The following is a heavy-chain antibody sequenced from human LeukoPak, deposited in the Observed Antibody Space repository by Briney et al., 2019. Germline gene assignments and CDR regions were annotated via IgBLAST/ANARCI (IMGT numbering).Heavy chain of an antibody. CDR2: ITSGSSAI. D-gene: IGHD5-24*01. Sequence: GGSLRLSCEASGFTFSTYSMNWVRQAPGKGLEWVSSITSGSSAINYADSVKGRFTISRDNARDSLYLHMNSLRDEDTAVYYCAGDERHAFDIWGQGTMVTVSS. CDR3: AGDERHAFDI. CDR1: GFTFSTYS. V-gene: IGHV3-48*02. J-gene: IGHJ3*02.